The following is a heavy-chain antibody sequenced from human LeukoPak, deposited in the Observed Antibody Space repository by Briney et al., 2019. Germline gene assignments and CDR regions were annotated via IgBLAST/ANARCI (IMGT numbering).Heavy chain of an antibody. V-gene: IGHV3-21*01. CDR3: ARNGGIRLLSDALDI. CDR1: GSTFNTYT. D-gene: IGHD3-16*01. CDR2: ITSSSSYI. Sequence: GGSLRLSCAASGSTFNTYTMNWVRQAPGKGLEWVSSITSSSSYIYYTDSLKGRFTISRDNAKNSLYLQMNSLRAEDTAMYYCARNGGIRLLSDALDIWGQGTMVTVFS. J-gene: IGHJ3*02.